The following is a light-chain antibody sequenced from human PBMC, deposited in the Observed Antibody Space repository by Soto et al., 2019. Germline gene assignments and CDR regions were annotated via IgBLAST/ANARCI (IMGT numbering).Light chain of an antibody. V-gene: IGLV2-14*01. CDR2: EVS. CDR1: SSDVGGYNY. Sequence: QSAPTQPASLSGSPGQSITISCTGTSSDVGGYNYVSWFQQHPGKAPKLMIYEVSNRPSGVSNRFSGSKSANTASLTISGLQAEDEAEYYCSSYTRSSTWVFGGGTKLTVL. CDR3: SSYTRSSTWV. J-gene: IGLJ3*02.